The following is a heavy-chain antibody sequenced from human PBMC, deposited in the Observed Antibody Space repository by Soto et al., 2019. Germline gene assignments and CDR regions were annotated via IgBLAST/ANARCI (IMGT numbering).Heavy chain of an antibody. CDR3: ATSSSWYSYAFDI. CDR2: ISSSSSYI. Sequence: EVQLVESGGGLVKPGGSLRLSCAASGFTFSSYSMNWVRQAPGKGLEWVSSISSSSSYIYYADSVKGRFTISRDNAKNSLYLQMNSLRAEDTAVYYCATSSSWYSYAFDIWGQGTMVTVSS. D-gene: IGHD6-13*01. V-gene: IGHV3-21*04. CDR1: GFTFSSYS. J-gene: IGHJ3*02.